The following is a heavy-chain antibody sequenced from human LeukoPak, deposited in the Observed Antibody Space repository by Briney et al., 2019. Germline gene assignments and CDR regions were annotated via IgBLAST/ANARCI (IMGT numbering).Heavy chain of an antibody. CDR2: INWNGGST. Sequence: TGGSLRLSCAASGFTFDDHGMSWVRQAPGKGLEWVSGINWNGGSTGYADSVKGRFTISRDNAKNSLYLQMNSLRAEETAVYYCARAHVEWLLYPYYYYYMDVWGKGTTVTVSS. J-gene: IGHJ6*03. CDR3: ARAHVEWLLYPYYYYYMDV. D-gene: IGHD3-3*01. V-gene: IGHV3-20*04. CDR1: GFTFDDHG.